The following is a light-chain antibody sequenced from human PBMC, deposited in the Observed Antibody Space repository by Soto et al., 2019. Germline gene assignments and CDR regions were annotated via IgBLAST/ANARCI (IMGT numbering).Light chain of an antibody. CDR1: QRVSSD. Sequence: EIVMTQSPATLSVSQGERTTLSCRASQRVSSDVAWYQQKPGQAPRLLIYGASTRATGIPARFSGSGSGTEFTLTINSLQSEDFGLYYCQQYNNWPWTFGQGTKVDIK. V-gene: IGKV3-15*01. CDR3: QQYNNWPWT. J-gene: IGKJ1*01. CDR2: GAS.